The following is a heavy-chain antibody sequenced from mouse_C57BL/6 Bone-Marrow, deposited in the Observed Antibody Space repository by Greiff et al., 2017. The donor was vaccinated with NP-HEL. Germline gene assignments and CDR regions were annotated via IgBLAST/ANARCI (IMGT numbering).Heavy chain of an antibody. CDR3: ATSYYYGSSPAY. CDR1: GYTFTDYY. D-gene: IGHD1-1*01. J-gene: IGHJ3*01. Sequence: EVQLQQSGPELVKPGASVKISCKASGYTFTDYYMNWVKQSHGKSLEWIGDINPNNGGTSYNQKFKGKATLTVDKSSSTAYMELRSLTSEDSAVYYCATSYYYGSSPAYWGQGTLVTVSA. CDR2: INPNNGGT. V-gene: IGHV1-26*01.